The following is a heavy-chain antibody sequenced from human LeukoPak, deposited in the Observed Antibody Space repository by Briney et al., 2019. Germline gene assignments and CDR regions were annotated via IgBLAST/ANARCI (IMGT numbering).Heavy chain of an antibody. V-gene: IGHV4-31*03. CDR3: ARDAANGDGKFDY. CDR1: GGSISSGGYY. D-gene: IGHD4-17*01. J-gene: IGHJ4*02. Sequence: SETLSLTCTVSGGSISSGGYYWSWIRQHPGKGLEWIGYIYYSGSTYYNPSLKSRVTISVDTSKNQSSLKLSSVTAADTAVYYCARDAANGDGKFDYWGQGTLVTVSS. CDR2: IYYSGST.